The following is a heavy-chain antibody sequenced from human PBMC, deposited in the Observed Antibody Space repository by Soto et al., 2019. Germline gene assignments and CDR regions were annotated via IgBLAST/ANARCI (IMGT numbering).Heavy chain of an antibody. CDR1: GGSISSYY. J-gene: IGHJ4*02. D-gene: IGHD5-12*01. V-gene: IGHV4-59*01. CDR3: ARERVDIVATSFFDY. CDR2: IYYSGST. Sequence: PSETLSLTCTVSGGSISSYYWSWIRQPPGKGLEWIGYIYYSGSTNYNPSLKSRVTISVDTSKNQFSLKLSSVTAADTAVYYCARERVDIVATSFFDYWGQGTMVTVYS.